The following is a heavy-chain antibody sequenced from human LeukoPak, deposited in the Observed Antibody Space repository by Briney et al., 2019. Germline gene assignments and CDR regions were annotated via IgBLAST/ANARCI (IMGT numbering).Heavy chain of an antibody. CDR1: GFTFSSYW. V-gene: IGHV3-74*01. CDR3: ARDSGYSSLFDY. CDR2: IKSDGSST. Sequence: GGSLRLSCAASGFTFSSYWMHWVRQAPGTGLVWVSRIKSDGSSTSYADSVKGRFTISRDNAKNTLYLQMNSLRAEDTAVYYCARDSGYSSLFDYWGQGTLVTVSS. D-gene: IGHD6-13*01. J-gene: IGHJ4*02.